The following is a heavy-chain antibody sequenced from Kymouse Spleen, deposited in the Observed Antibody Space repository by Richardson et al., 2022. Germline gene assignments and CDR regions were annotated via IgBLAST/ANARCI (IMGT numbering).Heavy chain of an antibody. CDR1: GFTFSGSA. J-gene: IGHJ3*02. Sequence: VQLVESGGGLVQPGGSLKLSCAASGFTFSGSAMHWVRQASGKGLEWVGRIRSKANSYATAYAASVKGRFTISRDDSKNTAYLQMNSLKTEDTAVYYCTREDIVVVPAAHDAFDIWGQGTMVTVSS. V-gene: IGHV3-73*02. D-gene: IGHD2-2*02. CDR2: IRSKANSYAT. CDR3: TREDIVVVPAAHDAFDI.